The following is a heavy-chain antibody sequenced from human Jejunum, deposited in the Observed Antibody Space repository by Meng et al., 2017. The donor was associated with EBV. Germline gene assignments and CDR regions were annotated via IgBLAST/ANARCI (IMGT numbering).Heavy chain of an antibody. Sequence: AAVKKPGASVKVSCKESGDTFTRYYMHWGRQAPGQGLEWMGIINPTGDSTTYAEKFQGRLTMTRDTSTTTAYMELSSLRSEDTAVYYCAGGMTIRQNWFDPWGQGTLVTVSS. CDR2: INPTGDST. CDR1: GDTFTRYY. V-gene: IGHV1-46*01. J-gene: IGHJ5*02. D-gene: IGHD5-24*01. CDR3: AGGMTIRQNWFDP.